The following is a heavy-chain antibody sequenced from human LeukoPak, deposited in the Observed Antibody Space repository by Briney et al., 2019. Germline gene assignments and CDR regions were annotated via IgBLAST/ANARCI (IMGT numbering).Heavy chain of an antibody. V-gene: IGHV1-69*13. CDR1: GYTFTGYY. J-gene: IGHJ4*02. CDR3: AREVRQDYFDY. D-gene: IGHD2-15*01. CDR2: IIPIFGTA. Sequence: VASVKVSCKASGYTFTGYYMHWVRQAPGQGLEWMGGIIPIFGTANYAQKFQGRVTITADESTSTAYMELSSLRSEDTAVYYCAREVRQDYFDYWGQGTLVTVSS.